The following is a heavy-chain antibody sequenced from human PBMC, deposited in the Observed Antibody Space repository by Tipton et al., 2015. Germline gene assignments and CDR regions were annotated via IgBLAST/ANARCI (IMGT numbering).Heavy chain of an antibody. CDR2: ISWNSGNI. V-gene: IGHV3-9*01. CDR1: GFTFDDYA. J-gene: IGHJ4*02. D-gene: IGHD3-16*01. Sequence: SLRLSCAASGFTFDDYAMHWVRQAPGKGLEWVSGISWNSGNIGYADSVKGRFTISRDNSKNTLYLQMNSLRAEDTAVYYCTKNGGITHGPFDYWGQGTRVTVSS. CDR3: TKNGGITHGPFDY.